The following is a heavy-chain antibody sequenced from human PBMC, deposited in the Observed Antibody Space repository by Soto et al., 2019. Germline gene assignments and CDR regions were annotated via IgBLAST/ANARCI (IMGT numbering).Heavy chain of an antibody. J-gene: IGHJ4*02. Sequence: PGESLKISCKGSGYSFTSYWIGWVRQMPGKGLEWMGIIYPGDSDTRYGPSFQGQVTISADKSISTAYLQLSSLKASDTAMYYCARQSVVAAAIFDSSGYYQYYFDYWGQGTLVTVSS. CDR1: GYSFTSYW. CDR3: ARQSVVAAAIFDSSGYYQYYFDY. V-gene: IGHV5-51*01. CDR2: IYPGDSDT. D-gene: IGHD3-22*01.